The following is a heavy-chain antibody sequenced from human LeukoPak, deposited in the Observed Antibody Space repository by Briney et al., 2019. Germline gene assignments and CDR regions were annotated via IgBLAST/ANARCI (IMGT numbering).Heavy chain of an antibody. Sequence: SETLSLTCAVYGGSFSGYYWSWIRQPPGKGLEWIGEINHSGSTNYNPSLKSRVTISVDTSKNQFSLKLSSATAADTAVYYCARGNRLYGSGRFFQHWGQGTLVTVSS. V-gene: IGHV4-34*01. D-gene: IGHD3-10*01. CDR3: ARGNRLYGSGRFFQH. CDR1: GGSFSGYY. CDR2: INHSGST. J-gene: IGHJ1*01.